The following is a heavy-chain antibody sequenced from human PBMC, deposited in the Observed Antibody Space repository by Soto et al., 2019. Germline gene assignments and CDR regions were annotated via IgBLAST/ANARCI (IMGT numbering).Heavy chain of an antibody. Sequence: PGGSLRLSCAASGFTFSSYAMSWVRRAPGKGLEWVGRIKSKSHGGTTDFAAPVKGRFAISRDDSKSIAYMEMNSLKIEDTAVYYCSTDSYSDLTVVRLDNWRHGILVTVSS. CDR2: IKSKSHGGTT. CDR1: GFTFSSYA. CDR3: STDSYSDLTVVRLDN. J-gene: IGHJ4*01. D-gene: IGHD3-22*01. V-gene: IGHV3-15*01.